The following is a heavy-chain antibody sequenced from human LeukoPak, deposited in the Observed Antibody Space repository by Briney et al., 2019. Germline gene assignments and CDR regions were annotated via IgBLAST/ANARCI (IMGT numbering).Heavy chain of an antibody. CDR1: GFTFSSYA. CDR3: ARDIHSTWYWQRSSHFDY. CDR2: ISYDGSNK. V-gene: IGHV3-30*04. J-gene: IGHJ4*02. D-gene: IGHD6-13*01. Sequence: GGSLRLSCAASGFTFSSYAMHWVRQAPGKGLEWVAVISYDGSNKYYADSVKGRFTISRDNSKNTLYLQMNSLRADDTAVYFCARDIHSTWYWQRSSHFDYWGQGTLVTVSS.